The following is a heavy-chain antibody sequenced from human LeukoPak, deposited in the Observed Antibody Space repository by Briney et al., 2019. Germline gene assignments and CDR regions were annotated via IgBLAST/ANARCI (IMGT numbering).Heavy chain of an antibody. CDR1: GSSFSGYY. D-gene: IGHD6-13*01. CDR3: ARLSASTGTF. V-gene: IGHV4-4*07. CDR2: TYTNGQT. J-gene: IGHJ4*02. Sequence: SGTLSLTCTVSGSSFSGYYWSWSRLPAGRGLEWIGRTYTNGQTMFNPSLKSRATMSFDTSKNLFSLQLHSVTAADTAKYYCARLSASTGTFWGQGILVTVSS.